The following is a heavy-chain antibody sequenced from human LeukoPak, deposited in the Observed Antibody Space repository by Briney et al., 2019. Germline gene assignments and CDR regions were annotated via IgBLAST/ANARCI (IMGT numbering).Heavy chain of an antibody. CDR1: GYAFTSYY. CDR2: INPSGGST. CDR3: ARDGVIYYESPGNHNWFDP. D-gene: IGHD3-22*01. V-gene: IGHV1-46*01. Sequence: ASVKVSCKASGYAFTSYYMHWVRQAPGQGLEWMGIINPSGGSTSYAQKFQGRVTMTRDTSTSTVYMELSSLRSEDTAVYYCARDGVIYYESPGNHNWFDPWGQGTLVTVSS. J-gene: IGHJ5*02.